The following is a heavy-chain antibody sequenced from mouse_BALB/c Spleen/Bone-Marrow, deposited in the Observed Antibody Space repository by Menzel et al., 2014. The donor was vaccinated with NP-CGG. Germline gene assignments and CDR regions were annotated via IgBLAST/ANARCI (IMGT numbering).Heavy chain of an antibody. CDR2: IYPGNVNT. J-gene: IGHJ2*01. D-gene: IGHD1-1*01. CDR1: NYTFTTYY. Sequence: QVQLKESGPELVKPGASVRISCKASNYTFTTYYIYWVKQRPGQGLEWIGWIYPGNVNTKYNEKFKAKATLTADKSSSTAYMQLSSLTSEDSAVHFCARSRYGSYYGYWGQGTPLTASS. V-gene: IGHV1S56*01. CDR3: ARSRYGSYYGY.